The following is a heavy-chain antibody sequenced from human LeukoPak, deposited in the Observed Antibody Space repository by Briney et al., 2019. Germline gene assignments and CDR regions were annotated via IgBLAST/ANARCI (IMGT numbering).Heavy chain of an antibody. CDR3: ARAGPYCSSTSCYKVSDY. V-gene: IGHV4-61*01. CDR1: GGSVSSGSYY. J-gene: IGHJ4*02. CDR2: IYYSGST. Sequence: PSETLSLTCTVSGGSVSSGSYYWSWIRQPPGKGLEWIGYIYYSGSTNYNPSLKSRVTISVDTSKNQFSLKLSSVTAADTAVYYCARAGPYCSSTSCYKVSDYWGQGTLVTVSP. D-gene: IGHD2-2*02.